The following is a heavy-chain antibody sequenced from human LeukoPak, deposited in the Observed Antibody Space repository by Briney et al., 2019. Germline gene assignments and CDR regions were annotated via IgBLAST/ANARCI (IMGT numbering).Heavy chain of an antibody. D-gene: IGHD3-10*01. Sequence: SVNVSCMASRGTFSSYVISWVRPAPGQGLEWMGGIIPIFGTANYAQKFQGRVTITADESTSTAYMELSSLKSEDTAVYYCARGRAYLAMVRGVIGGYYYYGMDVWGQGTTVTVSS. CDR3: ARGRAYLAMVRGVIGGYYYYGMDV. CDR2: IIPIFGTA. J-gene: IGHJ6*02. CDR1: RGTFSSYV. V-gene: IGHV1-69*01.